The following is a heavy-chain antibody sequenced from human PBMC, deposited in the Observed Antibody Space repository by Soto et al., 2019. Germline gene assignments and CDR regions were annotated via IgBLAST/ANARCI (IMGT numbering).Heavy chain of an antibody. CDR3: AGGLSGGRLGYYYYGMDV. J-gene: IGHJ6*02. CDR2: ISGSGGST. Sequence: GGSLRLSCAASGFTFSSYAMSWVRQAPGKGLEWVSAISGSGGSTYYADSVKGRFTISRDNSKNTLYLQMNSLRAEDTAVYYCAGGLSGGRLGYYYYGMDVWGQGTTVTVSS. D-gene: IGHD2-15*01. V-gene: IGHV3-23*01. CDR1: GFTFSSYA.